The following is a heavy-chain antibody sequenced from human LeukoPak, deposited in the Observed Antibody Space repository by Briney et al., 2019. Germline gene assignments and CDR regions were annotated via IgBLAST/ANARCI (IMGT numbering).Heavy chain of an antibody. CDR1: GYTFTGYY. V-gene: IGHV1-69*05. CDR3: ARRVAASPNYSSSWRGNWFDP. CDR2: IIPIFGTA. D-gene: IGHD6-13*01. Sequence: GASVKVSCKASGYTFTGYYMHWVRQAPGQGLEWMGGIIPIFGTANYAQKFQGRVTITTDESTSTAYMELSSLRSEDTAVYYCARRVAASPNYSSSWRGNWFDPWGQGTLVTVSS. J-gene: IGHJ5*02.